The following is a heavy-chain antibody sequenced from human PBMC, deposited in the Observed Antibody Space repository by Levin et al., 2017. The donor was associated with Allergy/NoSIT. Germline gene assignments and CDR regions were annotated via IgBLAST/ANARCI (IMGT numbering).Heavy chain of an antibody. J-gene: IGHJ3*02. V-gene: IGHV1-69*13. Sequence: VKVSCKASGDTFSTHAISWLRQAPGQGLEWVGEIIPFFGTTNYAQKFQGRVTITADKSTSAYMELSSLISEDTAVYYCARCIPRDAFDIWGQGTMVTVSS. CDR2: IIPFFGTT. CDR3: ARCIPRDAFDI. CDR1: GDTFSTHA.